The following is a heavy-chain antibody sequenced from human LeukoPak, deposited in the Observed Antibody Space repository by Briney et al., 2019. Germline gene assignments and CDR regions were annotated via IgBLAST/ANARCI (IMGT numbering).Heavy chain of an antibody. CDR1: GFTFSSYA. V-gene: IGHV3-23*01. D-gene: IGHD3-22*01. CDR2: VTGRGGTT. Sequence: GGSLRLSCAASGFTFSSYAMNWVRQAPGKGLEWVSGVTGRGGTTFYADSVRGRFTISRDNSKTTVYLQLNSLRAEDTAIYFCAKEGYSDSSGAFDSWGQGTLVTVSS. J-gene: IGHJ4*02. CDR3: AKEGYSDSSGAFDS.